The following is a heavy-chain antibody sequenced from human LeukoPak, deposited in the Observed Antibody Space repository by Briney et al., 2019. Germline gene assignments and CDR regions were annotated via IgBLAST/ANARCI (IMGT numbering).Heavy chain of an antibody. D-gene: IGHD5-12*01. Sequence: GGSLRLSCEASGFTFSSYWMSWVRQAPGKGLEWVANIKTDGSEKYYVDSVKGRFTISRDNAKNSLYLQMNSLRAEDTAVYYCARGGYSGYHFDYWGQGTLVTVSS. CDR1: GFTFSSYW. CDR3: ARGGYSGYHFDY. CDR2: IKTDGSEK. V-gene: IGHV3-7*01. J-gene: IGHJ4*02.